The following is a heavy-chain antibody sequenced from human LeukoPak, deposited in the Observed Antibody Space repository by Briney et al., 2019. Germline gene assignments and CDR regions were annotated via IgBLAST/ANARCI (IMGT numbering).Heavy chain of an antibody. Sequence: GGSLRLSCAASGFTFSSYAMSWVRQAPGKGLEWVSAISGSGGSTYYADSVKGRFTISRDNSKNTLYLQMNSLRAEDTAVYYCAKGYYDSWSGVYYYYYMDVWGKGTTVTVSS. CDR1: GFTFSSYA. CDR3: AKGYYDSWSGVYYYYYMDV. CDR2: ISGSGGST. V-gene: IGHV3-23*01. D-gene: IGHD3-3*01. J-gene: IGHJ6*03.